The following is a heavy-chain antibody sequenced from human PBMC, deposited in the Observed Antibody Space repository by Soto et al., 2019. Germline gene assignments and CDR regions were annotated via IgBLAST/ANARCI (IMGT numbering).Heavy chain of an antibody. V-gene: IGHV1-69*13. J-gene: IGHJ4*02. CDR2: IIPIFGTA. CDR3: AVSHCGGDCPLDY. Sequence: SVKVSCKASGGTFSSYAISWVRQAPGQGLEWMGGIIPIFGTANYAQKFQGRVTITADESTSTAYMELSSLRSEDTAVYYCAVSHCGGDCPLDYWGQGTLVTSPQ. CDR1: GGTFSSYA. D-gene: IGHD2-21*02.